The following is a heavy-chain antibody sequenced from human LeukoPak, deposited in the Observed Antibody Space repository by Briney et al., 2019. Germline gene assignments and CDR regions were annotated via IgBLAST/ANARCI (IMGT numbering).Heavy chain of an antibody. CDR3: ARKFWAASSSYYGMDV. J-gene: IGHJ6*02. D-gene: IGHD6-6*01. V-gene: IGHV3-74*01. Sequence: AGGSLRLSCAASGFTFTSYWMHWVRQAPGKGLVWVSRVNSDGSSTTYADSVKGRFTISRDNAKNTLYLQMNSLRAEDTAVYYCARKFWAASSSYYGMDVWGQGTTVTVSS. CDR2: VNSDGSST. CDR1: GFTFTSYW.